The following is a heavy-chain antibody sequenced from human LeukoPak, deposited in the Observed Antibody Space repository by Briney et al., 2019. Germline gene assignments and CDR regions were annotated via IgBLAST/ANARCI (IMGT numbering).Heavy chain of an antibody. D-gene: IGHD6-19*01. Sequence: SETLSLTCAVYGGSFSGYYWSWIRQPPGKGLEWIGGINHSGSTNYNPSLKSRVTISVDTSKNQFSLKLSSVTAADTAVYYCARGQQWLKNYFDYWGQGTLVTVSS. CDR3: ARGQQWLKNYFDY. CDR2: INHSGST. J-gene: IGHJ4*02. CDR1: GGSFSGYY. V-gene: IGHV4-34*01.